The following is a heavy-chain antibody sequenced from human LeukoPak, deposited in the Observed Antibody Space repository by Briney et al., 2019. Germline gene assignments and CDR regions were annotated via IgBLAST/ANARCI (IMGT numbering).Heavy chain of an antibody. J-gene: IGHJ4*02. CDR2: ISSSSSYI. V-gene: IGHV3-21*01. CDR1: GLTFSSYS. D-gene: IGHD3-16*02. CDR3: SRGEIMITFGGVIPSYYFDY. Sequence: GGSLRLSCAASGLTFSSYSMNWVRKAPGKGLEWVSSISSSSSYIYYADSVKGRFTISRDNAKNSLYLQMNSLRAEDTAVYYCSRGEIMITFGGVIPSYYFDYWGQGTLVTVSS.